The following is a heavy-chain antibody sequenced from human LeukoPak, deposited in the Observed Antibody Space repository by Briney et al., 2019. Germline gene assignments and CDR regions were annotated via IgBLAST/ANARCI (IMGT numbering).Heavy chain of an antibody. J-gene: IGHJ4*02. Sequence: PSETLSLTCAVSGYSISSGYYWGWIRQPPGKGLEWIGSIYHSGSTYYNPSLKSRVTISVDTSKNQFSLKLSSVTAADTAVYYCARHPGYFDYWGQGTLVTVSS. V-gene: IGHV4-38-2*01. CDR2: IYHSGST. CDR1: GYSISSGYY. CDR3: ARHPGYFDY.